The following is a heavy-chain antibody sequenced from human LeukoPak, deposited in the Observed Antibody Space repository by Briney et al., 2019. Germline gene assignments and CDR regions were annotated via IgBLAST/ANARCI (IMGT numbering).Heavy chain of an antibody. CDR3: ARAGRWLQFMGF. CDR1: GGSISSSSYY. CDR2: IYYSGST. J-gene: IGHJ3*01. Sequence: PSETLSLTCTVSGGSISSSSYYWGWIRQPPGKGLEWIGSIYYSGSTYYNPSLKSRVTISVDTSKNQFSLKLSSVTAADTAVYYCARAGRWLQFMGFWGQGTMVTVSS. V-gene: IGHV4-39*01. D-gene: IGHD5-24*01.